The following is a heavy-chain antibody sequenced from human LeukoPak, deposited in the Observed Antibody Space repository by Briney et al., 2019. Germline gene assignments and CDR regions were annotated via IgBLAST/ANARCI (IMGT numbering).Heavy chain of an antibody. CDR2: IYYSGST. J-gene: IGHJ4*02. Sequence: PSETLSLTCTVSGGSISSSSYYWGWIRQPPGKGLEWIGSIYYSGSTYYNPSLKSRVTISVDTSKNQFSLKLSSVTAADTAVYYCARRYCSSTSCHTLDYWGQGTLVTVSS. D-gene: IGHD2-2*02. CDR3: ARRYCSSTSCHTLDY. V-gene: IGHV4-39*01. CDR1: GGSISSSSYY.